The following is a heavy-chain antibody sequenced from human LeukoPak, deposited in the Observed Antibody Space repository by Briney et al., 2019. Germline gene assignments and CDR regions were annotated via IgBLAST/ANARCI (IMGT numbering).Heavy chain of an antibody. J-gene: IGHJ4*02. V-gene: IGHV3-30*04. CDR1: GFTFSSYA. D-gene: IGHD6-19*01. CDR2: ISYDGSNK. CDR3: ARDRGYSSGWTANLFDY. Sequence: GSLRLSCAASGFTFSSYAMHWVRQAPGKGPEWVAVISYDGSNKYYADSVKGRFTISRDNSKNTLYLQMNSLRAEDTAVYYCARDRGYSSGWTANLFDYWGQGTLVTVSS.